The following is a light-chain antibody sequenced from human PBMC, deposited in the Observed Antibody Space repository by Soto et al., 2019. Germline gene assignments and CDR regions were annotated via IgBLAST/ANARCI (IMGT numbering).Light chain of an antibody. CDR2: DVS. V-gene: IGLV2-11*01. CDR3: CSYAGSHFL. Sequence: QSALTQPRSVSGSPGQSVTISCTGTSSDVGGYNYVSWYQQHPGKAPKLMIYDVSQRPSGVRDRFSGSKSGNTASLTISGLQDEDEADYYCCSYAGSHFLFGGGTKVTVL. J-gene: IGLJ2*01. CDR1: SSDVGGYNY.